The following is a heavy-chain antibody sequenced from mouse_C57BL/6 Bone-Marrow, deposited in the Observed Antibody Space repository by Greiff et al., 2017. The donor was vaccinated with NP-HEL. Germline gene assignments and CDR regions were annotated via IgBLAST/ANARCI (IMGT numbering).Heavy chain of an antibody. CDR1: GFNIKDDY. CDR2: IDPENGDT. CDR3: TTRPYAMDY. J-gene: IGHJ4*01. Sequence: VQLQQSGAELVRPGASVKLSCTASGFNIKDDYMHLVKQRPEQGLEWIGWIDPENGDTEYASKFQGKATITADTSSNTAYLQLSSLTSEDTAVYYCTTRPYAMDYWGQGTSVTVSS. V-gene: IGHV14-4*01.